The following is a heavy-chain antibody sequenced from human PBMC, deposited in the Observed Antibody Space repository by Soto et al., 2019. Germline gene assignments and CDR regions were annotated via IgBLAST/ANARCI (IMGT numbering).Heavy chain of an antibody. CDR2: INSDGSST. J-gene: IGHJ4*02. CDR1: GFTFSSYW. Sequence: EVQLVESGGGLVQPGGSLRLSCAASGFTFSSYWMHWVRHAPGKGLVWVSRINSDGSSTTYADSVKGLFTISRDNVKNTVYLQMNSLRAEDTAVYYCASKHSSRAFDYWGQGTLVTVSS. CDR3: ASKHSSRAFDY. D-gene: IGHD6-13*01. V-gene: IGHV3-74*01.